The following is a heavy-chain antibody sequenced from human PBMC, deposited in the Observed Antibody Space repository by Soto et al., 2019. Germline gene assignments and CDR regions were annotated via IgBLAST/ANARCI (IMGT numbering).Heavy chain of an antibody. J-gene: IGHJ4*02. V-gene: IGHV5-10-1*01. Sequence: GESLKISCKGSGCSFAGYWITWVRQKPGKGLEWMGRIDPSDSQTYYSPSFRGHVTISATKSITTVFLQWSSLRASDTAMYYCARQIYDSDTGPNFQYYFDSWGQGTPVTVSS. CDR3: ARQIYDSDTGPNFQYYFDS. CDR2: IDPSDSQT. CDR1: GCSFAGYW. D-gene: IGHD3-22*01.